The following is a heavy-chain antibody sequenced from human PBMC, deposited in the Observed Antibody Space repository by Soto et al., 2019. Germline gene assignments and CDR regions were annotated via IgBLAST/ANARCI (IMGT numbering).Heavy chain of an antibody. CDR1: AGSVSTGGYY. D-gene: IGHD3-3*01. CDR2: IYYSGST. CDR3: ARYSDFWSGYYKCFDY. V-gene: IGHV4-61*08. J-gene: IGHJ4*02. Sequence: PSETLSLTCTVSAGSVSTGGYYWSWIRQPPGKGLEWIGYIYYSGSTNYNPSLKSRVTISVDTSKNQFSLKLSSVTAADTAVYYCARYSDFWSGYYKCFDYWGQGTLVTVSS.